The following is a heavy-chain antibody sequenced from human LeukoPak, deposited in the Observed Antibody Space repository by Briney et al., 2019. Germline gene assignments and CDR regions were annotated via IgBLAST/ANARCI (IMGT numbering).Heavy chain of an antibody. CDR1: GYTFTSYG. J-gene: IGHJ3*02. V-gene: IGHV1-18*01. CDR2: ISAYNGNT. CDR3: AVNYYDSSGQRAFDI. D-gene: IGHD3-22*01. Sequence: EASVKVSCKASGYTFTSYGISWVRQAPGQGLEWMGWISAYNGNTNYAQKLQGRVTMTTDASTSTAYMELRSLRSDDTAVYYCAVNYYDSSGQRAFDIWGQGTMVTVSS.